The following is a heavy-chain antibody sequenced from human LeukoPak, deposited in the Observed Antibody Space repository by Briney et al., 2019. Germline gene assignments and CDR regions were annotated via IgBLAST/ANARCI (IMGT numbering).Heavy chain of an antibody. CDR3: ARVYYYDSSGYYYEAFDY. J-gene: IGHJ4*02. D-gene: IGHD3-22*01. CDR1: GGSFSGYY. Sequence: SETLSLTCVVYGGSFSGYYWSWIRQPPGKGLEWIGEINHSGSTNYNPSLKSRVTISVDTSKNQFSLKLSSVTAADTAVYYCARVYYYDSSGYYYEAFDYWGQGTLVTVSS. V-gene: IGHV4-34*01. CDR2: INHSGST.